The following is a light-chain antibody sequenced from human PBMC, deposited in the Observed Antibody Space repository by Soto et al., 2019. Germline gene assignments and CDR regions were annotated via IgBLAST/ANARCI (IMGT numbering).Light chain of an antibody. CDR1: QSVSSN. CDR3: QQYNFWPET. CDR2: DVS. J-gene: IGKJ1*01. Sequence: EIVLTQSPSTLSLSPGERATRFFRASQSVSSNLAWYQQKPGQAPRLLIYDVSTRATGVPARFSGSGFGTEFTLTISSLQSEDFALYYCQQYNFWPETFGQGTKVDIK. V-gene: IGKV3-15*01.